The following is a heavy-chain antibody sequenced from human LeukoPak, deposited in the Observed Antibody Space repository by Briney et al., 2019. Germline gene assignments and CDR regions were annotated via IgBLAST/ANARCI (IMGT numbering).Heavy chain of an antibody. CDR3: ARSPSATAPYYYYYYMDV. CDR1: GFTFGSYS. V-gene: IGHV3-21*01. D-gene: IGHD2-21*02. J-gene: IGHJ6*03. CDR2: ISSSSSYI. Sequence: PGGSLRLSCAAPGFTFGSYSMNWVRQAPGKGLEWVSSISSSSSYIYYADSVKGRFTISRDNAKNSLYLQMNSLRAEDTAVYYCARSPSATAPYYYYYYMDVWGKGTTVTISS.